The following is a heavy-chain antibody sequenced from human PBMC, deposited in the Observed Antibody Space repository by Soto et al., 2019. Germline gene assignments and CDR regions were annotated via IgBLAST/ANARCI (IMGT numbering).Heavy chain of an antibody. Sequence: QVQLVESGGGVVQPGRSLRLSCAASGFTFSSYGIHWVRQAPGKGLEWVAVIWYDGSNKYYADSVKGRFTISRDNSKNTLYLQMNSLRAEATAVYYCARADDYGVHFDYWGQGTLVTVSS. V-gene: IGHV3-33*01. D-gene: IGHD4-17*01. J-gene: IGHJ4*02. CDR3: ARADDYGVHFDY. CDR1: GFTFSSYG. CDR2: IWYDGSNK.